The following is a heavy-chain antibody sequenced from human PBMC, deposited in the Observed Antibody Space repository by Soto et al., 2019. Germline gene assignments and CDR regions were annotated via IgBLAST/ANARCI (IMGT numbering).Heavy chain of an antibody. D-gene: IGHD5-12*01. CDR1: GGSISSGGYY. J-gene: IGHJ3*02. CDR3: ARDGRDSGYEDDAFDI. V-gene: IGHV4-31*03. CDR2: IYYSGST. Sequence: QVQLQESGPGLVKPSQTLSLTCTVSGGSISSGGYYWSWIRQHPGKGLEWIGYIYYSGSTYYNPSLKSRVTISVDTSKNQFSLKLSSVTAADTAMYFCARDGRDSGYEDDAFDIWGQGTMVTVSS.